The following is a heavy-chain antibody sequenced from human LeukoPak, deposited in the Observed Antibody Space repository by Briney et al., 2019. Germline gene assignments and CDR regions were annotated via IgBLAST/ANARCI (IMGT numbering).Heavy chain of an antibody. V-gene: IGHV3-23*01. CDR3: AKEHNSDWLFCYDY. CDR2: ISNRGSGT. D-gene: IGHD3-9*01. CDR1: GFTFTNYA. Sequence: GGSLRLSCAASGFTFTNYAMTWVRQAPGKGLDWVSGISNRGSGTYYADSVKGRFTISRDNSKSTLYLQMNSLRAEDTAVYYCAKEHNSDWLFCYDYWGQGILVTVSS. J-gene: IGHJ4*02.